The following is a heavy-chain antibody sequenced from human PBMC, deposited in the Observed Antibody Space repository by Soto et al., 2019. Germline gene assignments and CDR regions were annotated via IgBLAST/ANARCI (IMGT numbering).Heavy chain of an antibody. CDR1: GFSLSTSGVG. J-gene: IGHJ5*02. D-gene: IGHD3-16*01. V-gene: IGHV2-5*02. Sequence: QITLKESGPTLVKPTQTLTLTCTFSGFSLSTSGVGVGWIRQPPGKALEWLALIYWDDDKRYSPSLKSRLTIXXDTSKNQVGLTMTNMDPVDTATYYCAHSLYDYVWGTNWFDPWGQGTLVTVSS. CDR3: AHSLYDYVWGTNWFDP. CDR2: IYWDDDK.